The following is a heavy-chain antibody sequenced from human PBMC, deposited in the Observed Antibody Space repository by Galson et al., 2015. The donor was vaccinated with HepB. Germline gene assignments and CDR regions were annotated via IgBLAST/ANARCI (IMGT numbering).Heavy chain of an antibody. J-gene: IGHJ5*02. Sequence: SVKVSCKASGYPFTKYALTWVRQAPGQGLEWMGWISTYSGDTQYAQKVQGRVTLTTDTPTSTAYMELRSLRSDDTAMYYCARVEGTMVIAASGGWFDPWGQGTLVIVSS. V-gene: IGHV1-18*01. CDR1: GYPFTKYA. D-gene: IGHD2-21*01. CDR3: ARVEGTMVIAASGGWFDP. CDR2: ISTYSGDT.